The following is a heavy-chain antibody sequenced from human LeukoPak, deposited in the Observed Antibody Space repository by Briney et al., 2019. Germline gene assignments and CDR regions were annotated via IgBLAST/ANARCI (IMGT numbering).Heavy chain of an antibody. Sequence: RRGESLKIPCKGSGYSFTSYWIGWVRQMPGKGLEWMGIIYPADSDTRHSPSFQGQVTISADKSITTAYLQWSSLKASDTAMYYCARVAGTGYYYYGVDVWGQGTTVTVSS. CDR1: GYSFTSYW. V-gene: IGHV5-51*01. CDR3: ARVAGTGYYYYGVDV. J-gene: IGHJ6*02. D-gene: IGHD6-19*01. CDR2: IYPADSDT.